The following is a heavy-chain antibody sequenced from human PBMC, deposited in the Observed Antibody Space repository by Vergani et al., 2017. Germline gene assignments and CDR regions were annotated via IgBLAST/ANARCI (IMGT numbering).Heavy chain of an antibody. V-gene: IGHV2-5*08. J-gene: IGHJ4*02. Sequence: QVTLKESGPVLVKPTETLTLTCTVSGFSLSNARMGVSWIRQPPGKALEWLALIYWNDDKRYSPSLKSRLTITKDTSKNQVVLTMTNMDPVDTATYYCAHTLTYDYIWGSYRYPYFDYWGQGTLVTVSS. CDR3: AHTLTYDYIWGSYRYPYFDY. D-gene: IGHD3-16*02. CDR2: IYWNDDK. CDR1: GFSLSNARMG.